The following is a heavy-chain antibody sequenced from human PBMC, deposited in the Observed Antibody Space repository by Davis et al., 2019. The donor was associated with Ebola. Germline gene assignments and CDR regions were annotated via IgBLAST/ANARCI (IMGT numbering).Heavy chain of an antibody. D-gene: IGHD6-25*01. Sequence: PSETLSLTCTVPGGSISSYYWSWIRQPPGKGLEWIGYIYYSGSTNYNPSLKSRVTISVDTSKNQFSLKLSSVTAADTAVYYCAREGSGGMDVWGQGTTVTVSS. V-gene: IGHV4-59*01. J-gene: IGHJ6*02. CDR3: AREGSGGMDV. CDR2: IYYSGST. CDR1: GGSISSYY.